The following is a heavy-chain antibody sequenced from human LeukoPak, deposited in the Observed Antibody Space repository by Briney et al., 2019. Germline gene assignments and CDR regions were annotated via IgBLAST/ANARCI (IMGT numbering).Heavy chain of an antibody. CDR3: ARVSCSGGTCYANFDH. CDR1: GYTFTIYD. CDR2: ISAYNGNT. D-gene: IGHD2-15*01. V-gene: IGHV1-18*01. Sequence: GASVTVSFTSSGYTFTIYDINWVRQAPGQGLEWMGWISAYNGNTNYAQNLQGRVTITTDTSTSTAYMELRSLRSDDTAVYYCARVSCSGGTCYANFDHWGQGTLVTVSS. J-gene: IGHJ4*02.